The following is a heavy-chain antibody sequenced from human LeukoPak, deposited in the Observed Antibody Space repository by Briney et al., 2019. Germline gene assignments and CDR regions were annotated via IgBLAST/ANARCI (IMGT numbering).Heavy chain of an antibody. CDR1: GGSVSSGNYY. CDR2: IYYSGST. Sequence: SETLSLTCTVSGGSVSSGNYYWSWIRQPPGKGLEWIGYIYYSGSTNYNPSLKSRVTISVDTSKNQFSLKLSSVTAADTAVYYWAREASRSSGYYSSAFDIWGQGTMVTVSS. J-gene: IGHJ3*02. V-gene: IGHV4-61*01. D-gene: IGHD3-22*01. CDR3: AREASRSSGYYSSAFDI.